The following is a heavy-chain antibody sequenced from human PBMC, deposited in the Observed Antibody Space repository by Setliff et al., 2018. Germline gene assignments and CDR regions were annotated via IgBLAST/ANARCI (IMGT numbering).Heavy chain of an antibody. CDR2: IKQDGSTK. D-gene: IGHD3-22*01. CDR3: VRDDADNYDAFDN. Sequence: GGSLRLSCVVSGFSFSRHWMSWVRQAPGKGREWVADIKQDGSTKYYLDSVKGRFTIARDNAKRSLYLQMNGLRADDTGVYYCVRDDADNYDAFDNWGQGTLVTVSS. V-gene: IGHV3-7*01. CDR1: GFSFSRHW. J-gene: IGHJ3*02.